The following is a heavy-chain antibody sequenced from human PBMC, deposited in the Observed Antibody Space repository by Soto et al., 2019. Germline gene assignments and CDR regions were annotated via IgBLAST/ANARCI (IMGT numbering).Heavy chain of an antibody. CDR2: IYHGGRS. D-gene: IGHD3-22*01. V-gene: IGHV4-4*02. CDR3: ARDRDSSDTGGMDV. CDR1: GGSISSSKW. J-gene: IGHJ6*02. Sequence: QVQLQESGPGLVKPSWTLSLTCAVSGGSISSSKWWSWVRQPPGKGLEWIGQIYHGGRSDYNPSLKSRVTISIDKSKNQFSLKLSSVTAADTAVYYCARDRDSSDTGGMDVWGQGNTVTVSS.